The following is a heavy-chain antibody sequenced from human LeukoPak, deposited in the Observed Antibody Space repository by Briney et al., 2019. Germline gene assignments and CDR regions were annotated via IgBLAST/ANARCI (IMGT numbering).Heavy chain of an antibody. D-gene: IGHD5-24*01. J-gene: IGHJ5*02. V-gene: IGHV4-4*07. Sequence: SETLSLTCTVSGGSISSYYWSWIRQPAGKGLDWIGRIYTSGSTNYNPSLKSRVTMSVDTSKNQFSLKLSSVTAADTAVYYCARGRNWFDPWGQGTLVTVSS. CDR1: GGSISSYY. CDR3: ARGRNWFDP. CDR2: IYTSGST.